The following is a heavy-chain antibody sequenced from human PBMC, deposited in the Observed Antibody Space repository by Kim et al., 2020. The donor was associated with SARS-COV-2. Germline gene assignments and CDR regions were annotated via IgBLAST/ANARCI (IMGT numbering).Heavy chain of an antibody. V-gene: IGHV3-23*01. J-gene: IGHJ3*02. CDR3: AKSGSDDSSGYYYVFAFDI. Sequence: GRFTISRDNSKNTLYLQMNRLRAEDTAVYYCAKSGSDDSSGYYYVFAFDIWGQGTMVTVSS. D-gene: IGHD3-22*01.